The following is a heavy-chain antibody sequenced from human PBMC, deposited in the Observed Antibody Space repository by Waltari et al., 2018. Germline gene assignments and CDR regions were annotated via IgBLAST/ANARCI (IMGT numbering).Heavy chain of an antibody. CDR3: ARGKVAGNWFDP. CDR2: SYTSVST. CDR1: GGSISSGSYY. D-gene: IGHD6-19*01. V-gene: IGHV4-61*02. J-gene: IGHJ5*02. Sequence: QVQLQESGPGLVKPSQTLSLTCTVSGGSISSGSYYWSWIRQPAGKGLEWIGRSYTSVSTNYNPSLKSRVTISVDTSKNQFSLKLSSVTAADTAVYYCARGKVAGNWFDPWGQGTLVTVSS.